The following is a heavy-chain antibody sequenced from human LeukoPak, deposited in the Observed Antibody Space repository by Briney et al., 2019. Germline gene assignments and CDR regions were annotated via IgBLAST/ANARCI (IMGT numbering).Heavy chain of an antibody. D-gene: IGHD2-15*01. CDR2: ISSSSSYI. CDR1: GFTFSSYG. V-gene: IGHV3-21*01. CDR3: AITGGGSSNWFDP. Sequence: GGSLRLSCAASGFTFSSYGMNWVRQAPGKGLEWVSSISSSSSYIYYADSVKGRFTISRDNAKNSLYLQMNSLRAEDTAVYYCAITGGGSSNWFDPWGQGTLVTVSS. J-gene: IGHJ5*02.